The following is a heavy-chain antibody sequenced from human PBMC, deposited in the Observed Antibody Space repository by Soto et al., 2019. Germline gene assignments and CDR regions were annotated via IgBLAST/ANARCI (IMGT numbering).Heavy chain of an antibody. CDR1: GYTFTVYY. Sequence: GASVKVSCKASGYTFTVYYMHCVLQAPLQGLEWMGWINPNSGGTNYAQKFQGRVTMTRDTSISTAYMELSRLRSDDTAVYYCAREQSDYRYYYYGMDVWGQGTTVTVSS. CDR2: INPNSGGT. D-gene: IGHD4-4*01. J-gene: IGHJ6*02. V-gene: IGHV1-2*02. CDR3: AREQSDYRYYYYGMDV.